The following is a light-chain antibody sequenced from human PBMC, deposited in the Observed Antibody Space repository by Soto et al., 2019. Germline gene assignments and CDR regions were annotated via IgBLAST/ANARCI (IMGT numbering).Light chain of an antibody. V-gene: IGKV3-20*01. CDR3: QQYGRSPLMYT. CDR2: GAS. J-gene: IGKJ2*01. CDR1: QSITSNF. Sequence: EIVWTQSPGPLSLSPGERATLSCRASQSITSNFLAWYQQKPGQAPRLLIYGASTRAAGVPDRFSGSGSGTDFALTINRLEPEDFAVYYCQQYGRSPLMYTFGQGTKLGVK.